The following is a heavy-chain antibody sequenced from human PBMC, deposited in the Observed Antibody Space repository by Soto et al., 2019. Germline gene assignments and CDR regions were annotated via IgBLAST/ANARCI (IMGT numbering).Heavy chain of an antibody. V-gene: IGHV1-8*01. CDR2: MNPNSGNT. Sequence: ASVKVSCKASGYTFTSYDINWVRQATGQGLEWMGWMNPNSGNTAYAQKFQGRVTMTRNTSINTAYMELSSLRSEDTAVYYCARELVGRFDPWGQGTLVTVSS. D-gene: IGHD6-6*01. CDR3: ARELVGRFDP. CDR1: GYTFTSYD. J-gene: IGHJ5*02.